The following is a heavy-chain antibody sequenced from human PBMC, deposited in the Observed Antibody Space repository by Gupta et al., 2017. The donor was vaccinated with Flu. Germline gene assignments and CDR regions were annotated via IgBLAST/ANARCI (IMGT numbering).Heavy chain of an antibody. CDR3: ERVQLVGLDYYYYYMVV. J-gene: IGHJ6*03. CDR2: ISAYNGET. V-gene: IGHV1-18*01. Sequence: VRQAPVQGLEWMGWISAYNGETRAAKKFRGRLTMTTDTSTSTAYMELRTLRSDDTAVYFCERVQLVGLDYYYYYMVVWGEGTTVTV. D-gene: IGHD6-6*01.